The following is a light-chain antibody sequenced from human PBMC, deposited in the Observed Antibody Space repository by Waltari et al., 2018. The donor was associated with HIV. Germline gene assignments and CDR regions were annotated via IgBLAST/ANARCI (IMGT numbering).Light chain of an antibody. CDR3: AAWDNALGGHVV. CDR2: RNN. V-gene: IGLV1-47*02. J-gene: IGLJ2*01. Sequence: QSVLTQPPSMSGTPGQRVIISCSGTTPSIGSTSVSWYQHLPGAAPKLLIYRNNQQPSGVPDRFSGSKPGTSASLAISGLRPEDEAMYFCAAWDNALGGHVVFGGGTNLTVL. CDR1: TPSIGSTS.